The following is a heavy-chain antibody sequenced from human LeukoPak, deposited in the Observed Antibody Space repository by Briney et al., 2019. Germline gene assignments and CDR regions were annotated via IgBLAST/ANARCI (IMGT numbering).Heavy chain of an antibody. J-gene: IGHJ6*03. V-gene: IGHV1-69*05. D-gene: IGHD3-3*01. CDR2: IIPIFGTA. Sequence: ASVKVSCKASGGTFSSYAISWVRQAPGQGLEWMGGIIPIFGTANYAQKFQGRVTITTDESTSTAYMELSSLRSEDTAVYYCARETFGYMDVWGEGTTVTVSS. CDR3: ARETFGYMDV. CDR1: GGTFSSYA.